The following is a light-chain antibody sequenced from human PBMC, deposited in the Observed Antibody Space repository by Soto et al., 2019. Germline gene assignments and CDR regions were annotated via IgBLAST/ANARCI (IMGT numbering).Light chain of an antibody. CDR3: QQYGSSHPMYT. CDR2: GAF. Sequence: EIVLTQSPGTLSLSPGERATLSCRASQSVSSRHLAWYQQKPGQAPRLLIYGAFSRATGIPDRFSGSGSGTDFTLTISRLEPEDFAVYYCQQYGSSHPMYTFGQGTNLEIK. V-gene: IGKV3-20*01. J-gene: IGKJ2*01. CDR1: QSVSSRH.